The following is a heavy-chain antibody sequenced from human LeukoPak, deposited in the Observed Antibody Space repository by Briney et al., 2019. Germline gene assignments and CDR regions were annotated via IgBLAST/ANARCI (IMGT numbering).Heavy chain of an antibody. V-gene: IGHV3-23*01. D-gene: IGHD2-2*01. CDR3: VKVAAPYQLPLYYFDY. CDR2: ISGSGGST. J-gene: IGHJ4*02. CDR1: GFTFSSYA. Sequence: PGGSLRLSCAASGFTFSSYAMSWVRQAPGKGLEWVSAISGSGGSTYYADSVKGRFTISRDNSKNTLYLQMNSLRAEDTAVYYCVKVAAPYQLPLYYFDYWGQGTLVTVSS.